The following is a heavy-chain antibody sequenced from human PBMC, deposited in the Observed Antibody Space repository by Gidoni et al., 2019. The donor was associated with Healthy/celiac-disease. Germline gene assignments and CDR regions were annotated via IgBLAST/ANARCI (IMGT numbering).Heavy chain of an antibody. CDR1: GFTFSSYA. D-gene: IGHD3-22*01. CDR2: ISGSGGST. Sequence: EVQLLESGGGLVQPGGSLRLYCAASGFTFSSYAMSWVRQAPGKGLEWVSAISGSGGSTYYADSVKGRFTISRDNSKNTLYLQMNSLRAEDTAVYYCAKDGWNYYDSSGYYSYWGQGALVTVSS. CDR3: AKDGWNYYDSSGYYSY. V-gene: IGHV3-23*01. J-gene: IGHJ4*02.